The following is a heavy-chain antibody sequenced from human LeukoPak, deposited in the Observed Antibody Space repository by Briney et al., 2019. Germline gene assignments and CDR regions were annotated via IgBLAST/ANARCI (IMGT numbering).Heavy chain of an antibody. CDR3: ARDPYYNDRSGYYSAPLLD. Sequence: GGSLRLSCAASGFTFSSYAMSWVRQAPGKGLEWVANIKQDGSQKYYVDSVKGRFIISRDNAKNSLYLQMNSLRVEDTAIYYCARDPYYNDRSGYYSAPLLDWGQGTLVTVSS. D-gene: IGHD3-22*01. V-gene: IGHV3-7*01. CDR1: GFTFSSYA. CDR2: IKQDGSQK. J-gene: IGHJ4*02.